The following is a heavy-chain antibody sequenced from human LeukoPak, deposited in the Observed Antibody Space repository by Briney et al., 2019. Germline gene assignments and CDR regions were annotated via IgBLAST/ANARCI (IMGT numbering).Heavy chain of an antibody. CDR2: MNPNSGNT. D-gene: IGHD5-18*01. Sequence: ASVKVSCTASGYTFTSYDINWVRQATGQGLEWKGWMNPNSGNTGYAQKFQGRVTITRNTSISTAYMELSSLRSEDTAVYYCARFGVDTAMGNYYYGMDVWGQGTTVTVSS. CDR1: GYTFTSYD. CDR3: ARFGVDTAMGNYYYGMDV. J-gene: IGHJ6*02. V-gene: IGHV1-8*01.